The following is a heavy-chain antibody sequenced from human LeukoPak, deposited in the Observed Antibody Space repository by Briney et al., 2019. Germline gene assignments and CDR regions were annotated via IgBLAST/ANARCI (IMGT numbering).Heavy chain of an antibody. CDR1: GFTFSNYA. Sequence: PGGSLRLSCAASGFTFSNYAMSWVRQAPGKGLEWVSAISANGGGTYYADSVKGRFTISRDNSKNTLYLQMNSLRREDTAVYYCARRGGTSGWGAFDIWGQGTMVTVSS. J-gene: IGHJ3*02. D-gene: IGHD2-2*01. V-gene: IGHV3-23*01. CDR3: ARRGGTSGWGAFDI. CDR2: ISANGGGT.